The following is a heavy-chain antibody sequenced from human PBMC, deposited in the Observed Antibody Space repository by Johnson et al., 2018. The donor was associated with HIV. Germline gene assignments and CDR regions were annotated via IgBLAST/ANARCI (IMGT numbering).Heavy chain of an antibody. CDR1: GFTFSNYG. CDR3: ATERAVVSGNAFDI. CDR2: IQYDGNHE. V-gene: IGHV3-30*02. Sequence: QVQLVESGGGVVQPGGSLRLSCAASGFTFSNYGIHWVRQAPGKGLEWVAFIQYDGNHENYIDSVKGRFTISRDNSKNTLYLQMNSLRPEDTAVYYCATERAVVSGNAFDIWGQGTMVTVSS. J-gene: IGHJ3*02. D-gene: IGHD4-23*01.